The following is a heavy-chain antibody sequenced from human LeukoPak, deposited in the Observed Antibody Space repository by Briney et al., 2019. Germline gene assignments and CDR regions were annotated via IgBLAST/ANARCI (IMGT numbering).Heavy chain of an antibody. Sequence: GGSLRLSCVGSGFSFSTYWLSWVRQAPGKGLEWVASMDGDGTIQYYLDSVKGRSTISRDNAKSSLYLQMNSLRDEDTAVYFCGRDFPPHASDIWGQGTMVTVSS. V-gene: IGHV3-7*01. J-gene: IGHJ3*02. CDR2: MDGDGTIQ. CDR1: GFSFSTYW. CDR3: GRDFPPHASDI.